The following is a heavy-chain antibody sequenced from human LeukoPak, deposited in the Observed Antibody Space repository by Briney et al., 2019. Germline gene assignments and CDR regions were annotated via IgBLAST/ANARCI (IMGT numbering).Heavy chain of an antibody. CDR1: GFTFSSYR. CDR2: IKQDGSEK. D-gene: IGHD6-13*01. J-gene: IGHJ5*02. V-gene: IGHV3-7*01. Sequence: GGSLRLSCAAPGFTFSSYRMSWVRQAPGKGLEWVANIKQDGSEKYYVDSVTGRFTISRDNAKNSLYLQMNSLRAEDTAVYYCARDRSSWYVGWFDPWSQGTLVTVSS. CDR3: ARDRSSWYVGWFDP.